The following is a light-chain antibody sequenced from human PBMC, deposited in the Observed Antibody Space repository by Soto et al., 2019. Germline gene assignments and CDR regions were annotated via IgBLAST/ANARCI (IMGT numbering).Light chain of an antibody. V-gene: IGKV3D-15*01. CDR1: QSVDSN. CDR3: QQYNDWPLT. CDR2: GAS. Sequence: EIVMTQSPATLSVSPGDGATLSCRASQSVDSNLAWYQQKPGQTPRLLIYGASTRPTGIPARFSGSGSGTEFTLTISSLQSEDSAVYYSQQYNDWPLTFGGGTKVEIK. J-gene: IGKJ4*01.